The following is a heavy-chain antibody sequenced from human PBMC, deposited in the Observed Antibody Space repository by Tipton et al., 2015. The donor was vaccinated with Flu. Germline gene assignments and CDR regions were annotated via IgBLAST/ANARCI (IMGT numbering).Heavy chain of an antibody. V-gene: IGHV3-23*01. CDR2: ISGSGLST. J-gene: IGHJ6*02. Sequence: SLRLSCAASGFTFSKYAMRWVRHAPGRGLEWVAHISGSGLSTYYADSVKGRFAISRDNSKNTVSLQMNSLRAEDTAVYYWARDRVVAVAGGGSMDVWGQGTTVSVS. CDR3: ARDRVVAVAGGGSMDV. D-gene: IGHD3-16*01. CDR1: GFTFSKYA.